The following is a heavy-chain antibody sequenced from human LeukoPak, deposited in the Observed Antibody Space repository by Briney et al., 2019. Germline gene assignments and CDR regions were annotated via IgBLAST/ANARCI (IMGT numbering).Heavy chain of an antibody. V-gene: IGHV3-64*01. J-gene: IGHJ5*02. D-gene: IGHD2-15*01. CDR1: GFXFSDSS. CDR2: ISNNGGST. CDR3: ARGCSGGRCYNH. Sequence: PGGSLRLSCAASGFXFSDSSIHWVRQAPGKGLEYVSAISNNGGSTYYANSVKGRFTISRDNSKNTLYLQMGSLRTEDMAVYYCARGCSGGRCYNHWGQGTLVTVSS.